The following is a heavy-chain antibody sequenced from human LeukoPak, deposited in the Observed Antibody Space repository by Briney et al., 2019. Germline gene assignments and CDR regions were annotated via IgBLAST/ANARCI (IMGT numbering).Heavy chain of an antibody. CDR3: AKDGSSSWSQFDY. CDR2: IKQDGSEK. V-gene: IGHV3-7*01. D-gene: IGHD6-13*01. CDR1: GFTFSGYW. J-gene: IGHJ4*02. Sequence: GGSLRLSCAVSGFTFSGYWMSWVRQAPARGLERVANIKQDGSEKYYVDSVKGRFTISRDNAKNSLYLQMNSLRAEDTAVYYCAKDGSSSWSQFDYWGQGTLVTVSS.